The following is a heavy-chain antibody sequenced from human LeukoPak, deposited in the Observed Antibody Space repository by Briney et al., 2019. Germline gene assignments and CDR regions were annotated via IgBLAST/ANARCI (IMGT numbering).Heavy chain of an antibody. CDR1: GGSISSSSYY. Sequence: LETLSLTCTVSGGSISSSSYYWGWIRQPPGKGLEWIGSIYYRGSTYYNPSLKSRVTISVDTSKNQFSLKLSSVTAADTAVYYCARHVIAARPHDYYYMDVWGKGTTVTVSS. J-gene: IGHJ6*03. V-gene: IGHV4-39*01. CDR2: IYYRGST. D-gene: IGHD6-6*01. CDR3: ARHVIAARPHDYYYMDV.